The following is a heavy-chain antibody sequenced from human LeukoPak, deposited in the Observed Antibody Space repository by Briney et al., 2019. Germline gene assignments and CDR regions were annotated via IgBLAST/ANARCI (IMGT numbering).Heavy chain of an antibody. Sequence: SETLSLTCALYGDSFSSYYWSWIRQPPGKGLEWIGEINHSGGTNYNPSLKSRVTISVDTSKSQFSLKLSSVTAADTALYYCATRNYWGQGALVTVSS. J-gene: IGHJ4*02. CDR3: ATRNY. CDR2: INHSGGT. V-gene: IGHV4-34*01. CDR1: GDSFSSYY.